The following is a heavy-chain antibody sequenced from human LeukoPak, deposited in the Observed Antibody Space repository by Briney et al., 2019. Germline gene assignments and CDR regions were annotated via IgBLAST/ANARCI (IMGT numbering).Heavy chain of an antibody. CDR1: EFTFSNYA. CDR3: AKRDYYDSSGYAPLFDY. D-gene: IGHD3-22*01. Sequence: GGSLRLSCAASEFTFSNYAMAWVRQAPGEGLEWVSGISGNGGKIYYADSVKGGFTISRDNSKNTLYLQMNRLRGEDTAVYFCAKRDYYDSSGYAPLFDYWGQGTLVTVSP. CDR2: ISGNGGKI. V-gene: IGHV3-23*01. J-gene: IGHJ4*02.